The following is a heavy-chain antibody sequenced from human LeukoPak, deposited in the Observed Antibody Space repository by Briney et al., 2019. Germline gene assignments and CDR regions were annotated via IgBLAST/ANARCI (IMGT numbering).Heavy chain of an antibody. V-gene: IGHV1-69*05. Sequence: GASVKVSCKASGGTFSSYAISWVRQAPGQGLEWMGGIIPIFGTANYAQKSQGRVTITTDESTSTAYMELSSLRSEDTAVYYCARAEYSGSHTGYAFDIWGQGTMVTVSS. D-gene: IGHD1-26*01. CDR3: ARAEYSGSHTGYAFDI. CDR1: GGTFSSYA. J-gene: IGHJ3*02. CDR2: IIPIFGTA.